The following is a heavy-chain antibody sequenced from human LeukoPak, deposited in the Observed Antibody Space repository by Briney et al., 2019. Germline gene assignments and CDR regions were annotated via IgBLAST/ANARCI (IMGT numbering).Heavy chain of an antibody. Sequence: PGGSLRLSCAASGFTFSNAWMSWVRQAPGKGLEWVGRIKSKTDGGTTDYAAPVKGRFTISRDDSKNTLYLQMNSLKTEDTAVYYCTTDPDIVVVPAAPGGWGQGTLVTVSS. D-gene: IGHD2-2*01. CDR1: GFTFSNAW. CDR2: IKSKTDGGTT. CDR3: TTDPDIVVVPAAPGG. V-gene: IGHV3-15*01. J-gene: IGHJ4*02.